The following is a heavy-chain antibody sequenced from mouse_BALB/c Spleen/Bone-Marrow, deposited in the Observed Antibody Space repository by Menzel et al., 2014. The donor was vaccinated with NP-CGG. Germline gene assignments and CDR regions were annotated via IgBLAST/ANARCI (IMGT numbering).Heavy chain of an antibody. CDR2: IDPANGNT. V-gene: IGHV14-3*02. CDR3: ARYRYYGSSYAMDY. D-gene: IGHD1-1*01. J-gene: IGHJ4*01. Sequence: VQLQQSGAELVKPGASVKLPCTASGFNIKDTYMYWVKQRPEQGLEWIGRIDPANGNTKYDPKFQGKATITADTSSNTAYLQLSSLTSEDTAVYYCARYRYYGSSYAMDYWGQGTSVTVSS. CDR1: GFNIKDTY.